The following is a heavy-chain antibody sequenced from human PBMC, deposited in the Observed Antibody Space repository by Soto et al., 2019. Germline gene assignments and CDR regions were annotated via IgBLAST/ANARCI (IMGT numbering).Heavy chain of an antibody. CDR1: GHSHTALS. D-gene: IGHD3-10*01. Sequence: ASVKVSGKISGHSHTALSIPWVRKAPVKGLEWMVCFDPEYGEPIYAQKWHGRVTVTEDTITGTAYMQLRGLKSDDTAVYYCATPTPRRGAMITHIVLDYWGQGSPVTVSS. CDR3: ATPTPRRGAMITHIVLDY. J-gene: IGHJ4*02. CDR2: FDPEYGEP. V-gene: IGHV1-24*01.